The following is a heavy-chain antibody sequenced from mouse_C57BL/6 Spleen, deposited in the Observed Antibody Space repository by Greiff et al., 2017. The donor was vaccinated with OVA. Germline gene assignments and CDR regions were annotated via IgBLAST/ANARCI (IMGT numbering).Heavy chain of an antibody. Sequence: EVQLVESGGGLVQPQGSLKLSCAASGFSFNTYAMNWVRQAPGKGLEWVARIRSKSNNYATYYADSVKDRFTISRDDSESMLYLQMNNLKTEDTAMYYCVRQYYGSHYYAMDYWGQGTSVTVSS. CDR3: VRQYYGSHYYAMDY. CDR1: GFSFNTYA. CDR2: IRSKSNNYAT. J-gene: IGHJ4*01. D-gene: IGHD1-1*01. V-gene: IGHV10-1*01.